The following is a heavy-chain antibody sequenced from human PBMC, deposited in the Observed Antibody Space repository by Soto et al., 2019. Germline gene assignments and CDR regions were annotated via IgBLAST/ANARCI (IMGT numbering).Heavy chain of an antibody. J-gene: IGHJ3*02. CDR1: GDSISSYY. CDR3: TRDRRYSYGPPSAFQI. V-gene: IGHV4-59*01. D-gene: IGHD5-18*01. CDR2: IYYSGTP. Sequence: QGQLQESGPGLVKPSETLSLTCTVSGDSISSYYWSWIRQPPGKGLEWIGYIYYSGTPHYNPSLKSRVTISVDTSKNQFSLKLRSAPAADTAVYYCTRDRRYSYGPPSAFQIWGQGTRVTVSS.